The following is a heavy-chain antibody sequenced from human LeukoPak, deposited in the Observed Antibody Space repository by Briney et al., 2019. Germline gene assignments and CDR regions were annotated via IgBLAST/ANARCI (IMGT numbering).Heavy chain of an antibody. J-gene: IGHJ4*02. V-gene: IGHV1-18*01. CDR3: AREVTIVGSDY. Sequence: ASVKVSCKASGYTFTSYGISWVRQAPGQGLEWMGLISAYSGNTNFAQKLQGRVTMTTDTSTSTAYMELRSLRSDDTAVYYCAREVTIVGSDYWGQGTLVTVSS. CDR1: GYTFTSYG. D-gene: IGHD1-26*01. CDR2: ISAYSGNT.